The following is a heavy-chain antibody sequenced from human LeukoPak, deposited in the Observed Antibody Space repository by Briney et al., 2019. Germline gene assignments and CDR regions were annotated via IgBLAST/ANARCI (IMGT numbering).Heavy chain of an antibody. J-gene: IGHJ5*02. CDR3: ASPGFNYGDYPEWFDP. CDR2: IYYSGST. V-gene: IGHV4-39*01. Sequence: SETLSLTCTVSGGSISSSSYYWGWIRQPPGKGLEWIGSIYYSGSTYYNPSLKSRVTISVDASKNQFSLKLSSVTAADTAVYYCASPGFNYGDYPEWFDPWGQGTLVTVSS. D-gene: IGHD4-17*01. CDR1: GGSISSSSYY.